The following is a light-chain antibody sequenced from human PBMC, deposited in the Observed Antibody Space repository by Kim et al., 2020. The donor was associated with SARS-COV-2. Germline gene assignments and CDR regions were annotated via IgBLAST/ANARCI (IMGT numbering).Light chain of an antibody. CDR3: SSYTTNNTWV. CDR2: HVS. V-gene: IGLV2-14*04. Sequence: GQSITISCTGTSSDVGNYNYVSWYQQHPGKAPKLIIYHVSERPSGVSRRFSGSKSGNTASLTISGLQAEDEADYFCSSYTTNNTWVFGGGTQLTVL. J-gene: IGLJ3*02. CDR1: SSDVGNYNY.